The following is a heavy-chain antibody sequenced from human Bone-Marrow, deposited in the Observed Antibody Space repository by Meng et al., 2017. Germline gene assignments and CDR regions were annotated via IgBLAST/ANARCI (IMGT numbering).Heavy chain of an antibody. D-gene: IGHD1-1*01. CDR1: GFTFSNAW. V-gene: IGHV3-15*01. J-gene: IGHJ4*02. CDR2: IKSKTDGETP. CDR3: NWNDFGDY. Sequence: VQVVGSGGGLVRPGGSLRLSCAASGFTFSNAWMSWVRQAPGRGLEWVARIKSKTDGETPDYAAPVKGRFTISRDDSKNTLYLQMHSLKTEDTAVYYCNWNDFGDYWGQGALVTVSS.